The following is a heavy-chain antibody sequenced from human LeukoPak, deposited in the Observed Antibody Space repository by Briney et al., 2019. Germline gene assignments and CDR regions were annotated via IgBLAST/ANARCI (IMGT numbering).Heavy chain of an antibody. D-gene: IGHD3-22*01. J-gene: IGHJ4*02. CDR2: IKQDGSEK. CDR3: AREPYYYDSSGYYYDIFDY. Sequence: GGSLRLSCAPSTLTFSSCWTSWVRHAPEKRLEWVAYIKQDGSEKFYGDSVEGRPTISRDNAKNSLYLQMNSVRAEDTAVYYCAREPYYYDSSGYYYDIFDYWGQGTLVTVSS. CDR1: TLTFSSCW. V-gene: IGHV3-7*01.